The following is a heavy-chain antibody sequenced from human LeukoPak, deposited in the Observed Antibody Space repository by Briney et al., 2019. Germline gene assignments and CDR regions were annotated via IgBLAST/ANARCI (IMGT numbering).Heavy chain of an antibody. CDR1: GYSISSGYY. Sequence: SETLSLTCTVSGYSISSGYYWGWIRQPPGKGLEWVGSIYHSGSTYYNPSLKSRVTISVDTSKNQFSLKLSSVTAADTAVYYCARVVPIAAAGRYNWFDPWGQGTLVTVSS. J-gene: IGHJ5*02. V-gene: IGHV4-38-2*02. D-gene: IGHD6-13*01. CDR2: IYHSGST. CDR3: ARVVPIAAAGRYNWFDP.